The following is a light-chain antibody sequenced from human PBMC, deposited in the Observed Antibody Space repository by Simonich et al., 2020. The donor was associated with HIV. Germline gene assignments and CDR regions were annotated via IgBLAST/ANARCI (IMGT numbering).Light chain of an antibody. J-gene: IGKJ1*01. CDR2: DAS. V-gene: IGKV1-13*02. CDR1: QGISSA. CDR3: QQYNSYSPWT. Sequence: IQMTQSPSAMSASVGDRVTITCRADQGISSALAWYQQKPGNPPKLLIYDASSLESGFPSRFSGSGSGTEFTLTISSLQPDDFATYYCQQYNSYSPWTFGQGTKVEIK.